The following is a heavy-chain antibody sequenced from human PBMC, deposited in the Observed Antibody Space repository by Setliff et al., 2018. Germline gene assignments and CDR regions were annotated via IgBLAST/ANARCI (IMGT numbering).Heavy chain of an antibody. CDR3: AGDRGVYYYESSGHYSAVMETPLDS. CDR1: GGSISSSNYY. J-gene: IGHJ4*02. CDR2: TFYSGSS. D-gene: IGHD3-22*01. Sequence: TLSLTCPVSGGSISSSNYYWGWIRQPPGKGLEWIGSTFYSGSSFYNPPLKSRVTLSVDTSKNQFSLTLSSVTAADTAVYYCAGDRGVYYYESSGHYSAVMETPLDSWGQGTLVTVS. V-gene: IGHV4-39*07.